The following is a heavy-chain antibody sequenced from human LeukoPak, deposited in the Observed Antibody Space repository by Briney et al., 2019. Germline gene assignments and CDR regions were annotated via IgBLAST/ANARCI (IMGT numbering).Heavy chain of an antibody. J-gene: IGHJ5*02. V-gene: IGHV3-7*01. CDR1: GFTFSSYW. CDR2: IKQDGSEK. D-gene: IGHD6-13*01. CDR3: AKDLRYDSSSWDWFDP. Sequence: GGSLRLSCAASGFTFSSYWMSWVRQAPGKGLEWVANIKQDGSEKYYVDSVKGRFTISRDNSKNTLYLQMNSLRAEDTAVYYCAKDLRYDSSSWDWFDPWGQGTLVTVSS.